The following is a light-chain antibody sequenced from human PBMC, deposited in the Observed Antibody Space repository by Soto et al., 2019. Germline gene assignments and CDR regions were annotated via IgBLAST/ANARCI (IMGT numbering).Light chain of an antibody. CDR3: QQYGSSPPIT. CDR1: QSVSNNY. V-gene: IGKV3-20*01. J-gene: IGKJ5*01. Sequence: EIVLTQSPGTLSLSPGERATLSCRASQSVSNNYLAWYQQQPGQAPRLLIYGASSRATGIPDRFTGSGSWTDFTLTIAILEPADYAVSYCQQYGSSPPITFGQGTRLDIK. CDR2: GAS.